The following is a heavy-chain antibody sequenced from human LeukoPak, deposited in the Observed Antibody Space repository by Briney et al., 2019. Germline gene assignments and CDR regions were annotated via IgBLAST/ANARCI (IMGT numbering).Heavy chain of an antibody. CDR2: ISGSGGST. CDR3: AKAPVGHCSGGSCYPFDC. CDR1: GFTFSSYA. D-gene: IGHD2-15*01. V-gene: IGHV3-23*01. Sequence: GGSLRLSCAASGFTFSSYAMSWVRQAPGKGLEWVSAISGSGGSTYYADSVKGRFTISRDNSKNTLYLQMNSLRAEDTAVYYCAKAPVGHCSGGSCYPFDCWGQGTLVTVSS. J-gene: IGHJ4*02.